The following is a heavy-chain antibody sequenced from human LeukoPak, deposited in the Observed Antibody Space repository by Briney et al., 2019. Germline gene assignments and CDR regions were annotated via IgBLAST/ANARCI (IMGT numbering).Heavy chain of an antibody. V-gene: IGHV3-30*18. J-gene: IGHJ5*02. D-gene: IGHD6-13*01. CDR1: GFTFSSYG. CDR2: ISYDGSNK. Sequence: GGSLRLSCAASGFTFSSYGMHWDRQAPGKGLEWVAVISYDGSNKYYADSVKGRFTISGDNSKNTLYLQMNSLRAEDTAVYYCAKDRVAAAGTGGNWFDPWGQGTLVTVSS. CDR3: AKDRVAAAGTGGNWFDP.